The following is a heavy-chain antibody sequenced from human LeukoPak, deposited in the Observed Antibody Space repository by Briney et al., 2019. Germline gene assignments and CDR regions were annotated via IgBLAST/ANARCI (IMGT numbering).Heavy chain of an antibody. CDR3: TRVVKFGHSSGWYVGNWFDP. CDR2: IRSKAYGGTT. CDR1: GFTFGDYA. J-gene: IGHJ5*02. D-gene: IGHD6-19*01. V-gene: IGHV3-49*05. Sequence: KTGGSLRLSCTASGFTFGDYAMSWFRQAPGKGLEWVGFIRSKAYGGTTEYAASVKGRFTISRDDSKSIAYLQMNSLKTEDTAVYYCTRVVKFGHSSGWYVGNWFDPWGQGTLVTVSS.